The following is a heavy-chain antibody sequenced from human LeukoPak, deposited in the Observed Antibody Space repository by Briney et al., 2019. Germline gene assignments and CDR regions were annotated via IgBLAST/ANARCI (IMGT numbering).Heavy chain of an antibody. J-gene: IGHJ4*02. CDR1: GFXFSSYW. D-gene: IGHD6-13*01. CDR3: ARAPYSSSWYDFDY. V-gene: IGHV3-7*04. Sequence: GGSLRLSCAASGFXFSSYWMSRVRQAPGKGLEWVANIKQDGSEKYYVDSVKGRFTISRDNAKNSLYLQMNSLRAEDTAVYYCARAPYSSSWYDFDYWGQGTLVTVSS. CDR2: IKQDGSEK.